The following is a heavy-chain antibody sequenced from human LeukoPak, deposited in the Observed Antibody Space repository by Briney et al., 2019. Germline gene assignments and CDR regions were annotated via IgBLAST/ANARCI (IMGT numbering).Heavy chain of an antibody. V-gene: IGHV3-21*01. D-gene: IGHD2-15*01. Sequence: PGRSLRLSCAASGFTFSSYAMHWVRQAPGKGLEWVSSISSSSSYIYYADSVKGRFTISRDNAKNSLYLQMNSLRAEDTAVYYCARDYPRNYCSGGSCYLPYYYGMDVWGQGTTVTVSS. CDR3: ARDYPRNYCSGGSCYLPYYYGMDV. CDR2: ISSSSSYI. J-gene: IGHJ6*02. CDR1: GFTFSSYA.